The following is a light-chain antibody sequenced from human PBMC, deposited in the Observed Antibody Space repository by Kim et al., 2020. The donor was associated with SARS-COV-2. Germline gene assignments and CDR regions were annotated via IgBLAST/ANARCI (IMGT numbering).Light chain of an antibody. J-gene: IGLJ2*01. CDR2: YDS. CDR3: QVWDSSSDHVV. CDR1: NIGSKS. V-gene: IGLV3-21*04. Sequence: APGKTARIPCGGNNIGSKSVHWYQQEPGQAPVLVIYYDSDRPSGIPERFSGSNSGNTATLTISRVEAGDEADYYCQVWDSSSDHVVFGGGTQLTVL.